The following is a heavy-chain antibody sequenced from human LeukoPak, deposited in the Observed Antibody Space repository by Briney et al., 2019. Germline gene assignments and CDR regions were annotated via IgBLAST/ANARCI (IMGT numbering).Heavy chain of an antibody. V-gene: IGHV1-8*03. Sequence: GASVKVSCKASGYTFTIYDINWVRQATGQGLEWMGWMNPKSGNTGYAQKFQGRVTITRNTAINTAYMELSSLRSEDTAVYYCARMTVSGRDNWFDPWGQGTLVTVSS. J-gene: IGHJ5*02. CDR3: ARMTVSGRDNWFDP. CDR1: GYTFTIYD. D-gene: IGHD6-19*01. CDR2: MNPKSGNT.